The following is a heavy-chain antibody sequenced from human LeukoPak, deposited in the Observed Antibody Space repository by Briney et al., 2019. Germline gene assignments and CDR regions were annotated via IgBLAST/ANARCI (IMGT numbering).Heavy chain of an antibody. D-gene: IGHD3-3*01. Sequence: GGSLRLSCAASGFTFSSYGMHWVRQAPGKGLEWVAFIRYDGSNKYYADSVKGRFTISRDNSKNTLYLQMNSLRAEDTAVYYCAKDWRVYYDFWSGSSYYYYYMDVWGKGTTVTVSS. CDR1: GFTFSSYG. V-gene: IGHV3-30*02. J-gene: IGHJ6*03. CDR3: AKDWRVYYDFWSGSSYYYYYMDV. CDR2: IRYDGSNK.